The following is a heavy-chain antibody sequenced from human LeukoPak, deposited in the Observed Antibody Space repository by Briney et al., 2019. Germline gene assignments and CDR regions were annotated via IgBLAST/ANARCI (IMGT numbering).Heavy chain of an antibody. CDR3: ARDGGVVVTFEYFQH. CDR1: GFTFSSYG. CDR2: ISYDGSNK. Sequence: GGSLRLSCAASGFTFSSYGMHWVRQAPGKGLEWVAVISYDGSNKYYADSVKGRFTISRDNSKNTLYLQMNSLRAEDTAVYYCARDGGVVVTFEYFQHWGQGTLVTVSS. V-gene: IGHV3-30*03. J-gene: IGHJ1*01. D-gene: IGHD3-22*01.